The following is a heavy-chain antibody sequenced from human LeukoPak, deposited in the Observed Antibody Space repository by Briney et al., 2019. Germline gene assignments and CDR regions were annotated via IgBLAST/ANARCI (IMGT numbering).Heavy chain of an antibody. CDR3: ARERYYYGGKTWFDP. D-gene: IGHD4-23*01. J-gene: IGHJ5*02. V-gene: IGHV4-39*07. Sequence: SETLSLTCGVSGGYIITSDHYWGWIRQPPGKGLEWIGSIYYTGSTSTNPFFKSRVTVSVDTSKNQFSLNLTSVTAADTAVYYCARERYYYGGKTWFDPWGQGTLVTVSS. CDR1: GGYIITSDHY. CDR2: IYYTGST.